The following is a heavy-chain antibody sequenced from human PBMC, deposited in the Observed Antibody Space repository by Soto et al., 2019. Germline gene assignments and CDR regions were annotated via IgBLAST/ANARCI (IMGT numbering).Heavy chain of an antibody. CDR2: MKPSTGNT. CDR3: ARGRIIVAGGFDT. CDR1: GYTFTSYD. Sequence: VQLVQSGAEVKKPGASVKVSCKASGYTFTSYDIIWVRQATGQGLEWMGWMKPSTGNTDSAEKFQGRLTMTRNTSISTGFMVLGSLSFEDTAVYYCARGRIIVAGGFDTWGQGTMVTVSS. V-gene: IGHV1-8*01. J-gene: IGHJ5*02. D-gene: IGHD6-19*01.